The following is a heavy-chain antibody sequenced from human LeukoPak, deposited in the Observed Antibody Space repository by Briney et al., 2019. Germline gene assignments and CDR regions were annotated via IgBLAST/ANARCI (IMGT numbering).Heavy chain of an antibody. CDR1: GFTFGNHW. V-gene: IGHV3-7*01. CDR3: ARDMHYYDSSGYYYYFDY. J-gene: IGHJ4*02. CDR2: IKQIGGEK. Sequence: GGSLRLSCAASGFTFGNHWMSWVRQAPGKGLEWVANIKQIGGEKYYVDSVKGRFTISRDNAKSSLYLQMNSLRAEDTAVYYCARDMHYYDSSGYYYYFDYWGQGALVTVSS. D-gene: IGHD3-22*01.